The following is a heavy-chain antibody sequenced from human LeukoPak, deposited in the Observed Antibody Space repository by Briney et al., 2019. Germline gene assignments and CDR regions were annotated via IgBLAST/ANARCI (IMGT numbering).Heavy chain of an antibody. Sequence: SETLSLTCTVSGGSISSGGYYWSWIRQHPGKGLEWIGYIYYSGSTYYNPSLKSRVTISVDTSKNQFSLKLSSVTAADTAVYYCARERGLRGYYYYGMDVWGQGTTVTVSS. CDR1: GGSISSGGYY. V-gene: IGHV4-31*03. CDR2: IYYSGST. J-gene: IGHJ6*02. D-gene: IGHD4-17*01. CDR3: ARERGLRGYYYYGMDV.